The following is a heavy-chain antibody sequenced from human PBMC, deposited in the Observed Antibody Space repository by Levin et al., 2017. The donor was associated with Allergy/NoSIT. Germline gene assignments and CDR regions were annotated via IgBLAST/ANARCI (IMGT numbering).Heavy chain of an antibody. CDR1: GYTFTGYY. CDR3: AVDYGDYSPTYYFDY. D-gene: IGHD4-17*01. V-gene: IGHV1-2*06. Sequence: ASVKVSCKASGYTFTGYYMHWVRQAPGQGLEWMGRINPNSGGTNYAQKFQGRVTMTRDTSISTAYMELSRLRSDDTAVYYCAVDYGDYSPTYYFDYWGQGTLVTVSS. CDR2: INPNSGGT. J-gene: IGHJ4*02.